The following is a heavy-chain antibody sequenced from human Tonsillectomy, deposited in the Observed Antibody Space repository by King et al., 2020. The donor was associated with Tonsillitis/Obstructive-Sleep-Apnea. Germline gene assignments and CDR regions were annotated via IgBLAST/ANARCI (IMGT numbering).Heavy chain of an antibody. CDR3: ARVYCSTTSCYTGTDHYYYYMDV. J-gene: IGHJ6*03. D-gene: IGHD2-2*02. CDR1: GGTFSNYA. CDR2: IIPIFGTA. Sequence: QLVQSGAEVKKPGSSMKVSCKTSGGTFSNYAISWVRQAPGRGLEWMGGIIPIFGTANYAQRFQGRVTITADESTSTAYMELSSLRSEDTAVYYCARVYCSTTSCYTGTDHYYYYMDVWGKGTTVTVSS. V-gene: IGHV1-69*12.